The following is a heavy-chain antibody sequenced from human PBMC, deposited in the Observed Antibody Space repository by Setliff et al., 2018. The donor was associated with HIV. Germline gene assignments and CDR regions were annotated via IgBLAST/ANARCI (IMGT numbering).Heavy chain of an antibody. J-gene: IGHJ4*02. CDR1: GDSVSSNNAA. Sequence: SQTLSLTCAISGDSVSSNNAAWNWIRQSPSRGLEWLGRTYYRSKWYNNYAVSVKSRITINPDTSKNQFSLRLTSVTAADTAVYFCARLRITMIMMLNYFDYWGQGTLVTVSS. V-gene: IGHV6-1*01. CDR3: ARLRITMIMMLNYFDY. CDR2: TYYRSKWYN. D-gene: IGHD3-22*01.